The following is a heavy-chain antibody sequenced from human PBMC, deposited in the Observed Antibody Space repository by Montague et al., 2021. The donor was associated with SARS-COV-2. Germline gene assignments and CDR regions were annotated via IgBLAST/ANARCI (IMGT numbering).Heavy chain of an antibody. D-gene: IGHD3-22*01. CDR2: IYYTGNT. V-gene: IGHV4-39*02. CDR3: ARLKRYFDSSGPPSAFDF. Sequence: SETLSLTCTVSGGSITNNIDYWAWIRQPPGKGLEWIGSIYYTGNTYYNPSLKSRVTISVVTSKNHLTLKLSSVTAAETAVYYCARLKRYFDSSGPPSAFDFWGQGTKVTVSS. CDR1: GGSITNNIDY. J-gene: IGHJ3*01.